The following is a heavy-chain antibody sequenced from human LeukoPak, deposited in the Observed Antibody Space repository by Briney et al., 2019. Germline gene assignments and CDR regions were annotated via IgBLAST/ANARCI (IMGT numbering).Heavy chain of an antibody. J-gene: IGHJ4*02. V-gene: IGHV4-59*08. CDR2: IYYSGST. CDR3: ARQPIHYGSGSYSEYYFDY. D-gene: IGHD3-10*01. Sequence: SETLSLTCTVSGGSISSYYWSWIRQPPGKGLEWIGYIYYSGSTNYNPSLKSRVTISVDTSKNQFSLKLSSVTAADTAVYYCARQPIHYGSGSYSEYYFDYWGQGTLVTVPS. CDR1: GGSISSYY.